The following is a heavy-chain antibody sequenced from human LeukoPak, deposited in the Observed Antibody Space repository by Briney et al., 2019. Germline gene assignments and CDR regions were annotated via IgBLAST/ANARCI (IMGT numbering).Heavy chain of an antibody. CDR2: IYTGGIT. CDR1: GGSIRSFY. V-gene: IGHV4-4*07. Sequence: TSETLSLTCTVSGGSIRSFYWSWIRQPAGKGLEWIGRIYTGGITNYNPSLRSRVAMSMDTSRNQFSLKLSSVTAADTAVYYCARVPTNYGLDVWGQGTTVTVSS. CDR3: ARVPTNYGLDV. J-gene: IGHJ6*02.